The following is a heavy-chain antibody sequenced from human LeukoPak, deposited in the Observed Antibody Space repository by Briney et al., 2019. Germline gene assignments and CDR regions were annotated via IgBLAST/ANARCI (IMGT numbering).Heavy chain of an antibody. Sequence: GGSLRLSCAASGFTVSSNYMSWVRQAPGKGLEWVSVIYSDDSTYYADSVKGRFIISRDNSKNTLYLQMNSLRAGHTAVYYCARAAAAGIFDYWGQGTLVTVSS. CDR2: IYSDDST. J-gene: IGHJ4*02. CDR1: GFTVSSNY. D-gene: IGHD6-13*01. CDR3: ARAAAAGIFDY. V-gene: IGHV3-66*01.